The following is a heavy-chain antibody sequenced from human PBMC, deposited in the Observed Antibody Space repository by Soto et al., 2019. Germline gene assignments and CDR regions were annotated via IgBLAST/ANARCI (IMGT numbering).Heavy chain of an antibody. J-gene: IGHJ5*02. V-gene: IGHV3-21*01. CDR1: GFTFKNYR. CDR3: ARHPERIAEIGWFDP. D-gene: IGHD6-13*01. CDR2: ISGSSSNI. Sequence: PGGSLRLSCAASGFTFKNYRMNWVRQAPGKGLEWVSSISGSSSNIYYADSVKGRFTISRDNAKNSLYLQMNSLRAEDTAVYYCARHPERIAEIGWFDPWGQGTLVTVSS.